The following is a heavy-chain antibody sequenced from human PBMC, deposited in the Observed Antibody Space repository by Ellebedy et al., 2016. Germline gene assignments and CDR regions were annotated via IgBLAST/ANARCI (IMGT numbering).Heavy chain of an antibody. CDR3: AKWYYYDSSGYYSLGYFDY. Sequence: GESLKISCAASGYTFSSYAMGWVRQAPGKGLEWVSVISGSGGGTHYADSVKGRFTISRDNSKNTLYVQINSLRAEDTAVYYCAKWYYYDSSGYYSLGYFDYWGQGTLVTVSS. J-gene: IGHJ4*02. V-gene: IGHV3-23*01. CDR2: ISGSGGGT. D-gene: IGHD3-22*01. CDR1: GYTFSSYA.